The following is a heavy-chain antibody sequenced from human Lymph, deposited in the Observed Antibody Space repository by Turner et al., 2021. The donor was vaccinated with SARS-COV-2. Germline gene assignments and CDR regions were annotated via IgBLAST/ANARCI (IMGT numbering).Heavy chain of an antibody. D-gene: IGHD3-22*01. Sequence: QVQLVESGGDVVQPGRSLRLSFAASGFTFTSYAMHWVRQGAGKGLEWVAFISYDGSDKYYAESVKGRFTFSRDNSKNTLYLQMNSLRDEDTAVYYCARDRDSSGWVDYWGQGTLVKVSS. CDR1: GFTFTSYA. J-gene: IGHJ4*02. CDR2: ISYDGSDK. CDR3: ARDRDSSGWVDY. V-gene: IGHV3-30*04.